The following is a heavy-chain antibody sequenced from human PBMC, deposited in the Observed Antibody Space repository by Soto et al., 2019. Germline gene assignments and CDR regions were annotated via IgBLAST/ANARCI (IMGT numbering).Heavy chain of an antibody. Sequence: QVQLVESGGGVVPPGRSLRLSCAASGFIFRSYAIHWVRQAPGKGLEWVAVISHDGRKKYYADSVEARFTNSRDNSKNTLYLEMNTRRPEDTDMFYCVRDPAPHGDTYYYEMDVWGQGTTVTVSS. V-gene: IGHV3-30*03. CDR2: ISHDGRKK. D-gene: IGHD4-17*01. CDR1: GFIFRSYA. CDR3: VRDPAPHGDTYYYEMDV. J-gene: IGHJ6*02.